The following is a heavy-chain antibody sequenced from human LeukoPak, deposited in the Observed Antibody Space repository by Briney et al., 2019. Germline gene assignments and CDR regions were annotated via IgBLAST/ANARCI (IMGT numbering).Heavy chain of an antibody. CDR1: GGSISSSSYY. J-gene: IGHJ4*02. D-gene: IGHD3-10*01. V-gene: IGHV4-39*01. CDR2: IYYSGST. CDR3: ARLDYYGSGSIDY. Sequence: SETLSLTCTVSGGSISSSSYYWGWIRQPPGKGLEWIGCIYYSGSTYYNPSLKSRVTISVDTSKNQFSLKLSSVTAADTAVYYCARLDYYGSGSIDYWGQGTLVTVSS.